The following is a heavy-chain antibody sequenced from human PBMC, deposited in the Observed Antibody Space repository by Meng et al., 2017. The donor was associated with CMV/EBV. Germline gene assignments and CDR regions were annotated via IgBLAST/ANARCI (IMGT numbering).Heavy chain of an antibody. V-gene: IGHV1-58*01. J-gene: IGHJ4*02. Sequence: SVKVSCKASGFTFTSSAVQWVRQARGQRLEWIGWIVVGSGNTNYAQKFQERVTITRDMSTSTAYMELSNLRSEDTAVYYCAADIVVVPAATSGDYWGQGTLVTVSS. CDR1: GFTFTSSA. CDR3: AADIVVVPAATSGDY. D-gene: IGHD2-2*01. CDR2: IVVGSGNT.